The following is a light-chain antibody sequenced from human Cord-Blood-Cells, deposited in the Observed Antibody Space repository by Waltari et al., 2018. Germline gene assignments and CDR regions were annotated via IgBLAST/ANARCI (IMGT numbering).Light chain of an antibody. Sequence: EIVLTQSPATLSLSPGERATLSCRASQSVSSYLAWYQQKPGQAPRLLIYDASNRATGIPARFSGNWSGTDFTLTISSLEPEDFAVYYCQQRSNWQTFGPGTKVEIK. CDR1: QSVSSY. V-gene: IGKV3-11*01. CDR2: DAS. J-gene: IGKJ1*01. CDR3: QQRSNWQT.